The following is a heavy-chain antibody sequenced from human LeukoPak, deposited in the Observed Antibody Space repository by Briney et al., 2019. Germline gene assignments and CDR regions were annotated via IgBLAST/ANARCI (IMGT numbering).Heavy chain of an antibody. J-gene: IGHJ4*02. Sequence: GGSPRLSCAASGFTFSTYWMSWVRQAPGTGLEWVASIKQDGSEKSYVDSVKGRFTISRDNAKNSLYLQMNSLRAEDTAVYYCAKPYSVHTFSYYFDFWGQGALVTVSS. CDR1: GFTFSTYW. CDR2: IKQDGSEK. D-gene: IGHD5/OR15-5a*01. V-gene: IGHV3-7*03. CDR3: AKPYSVHTFSYYFDF.